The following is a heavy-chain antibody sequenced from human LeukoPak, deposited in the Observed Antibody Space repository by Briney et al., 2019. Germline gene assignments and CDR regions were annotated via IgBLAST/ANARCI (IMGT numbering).Heavy chain of an antibody. CDR1: GYTFTGYY. D-gene: IGHD2-2*01. Sequence: ASVKVSCKASGYTFTGYYMHWVRQAPGQGLEWMGWINPNSGGTNYAQKFKGRVTMTRDTSISTAYMELSRLRSDDTAVYYCASSVVPAANYFDYWGQGTLVTVSS. V-gene: IGHV1-2*02. CDR3: ASSVVPAANYFDY. J-gene: IGHJ4*02. CDR2: INPNSGGT.